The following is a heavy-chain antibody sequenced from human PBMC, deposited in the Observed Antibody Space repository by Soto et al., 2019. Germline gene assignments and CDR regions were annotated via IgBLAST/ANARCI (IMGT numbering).Heavy chain of an antibody. D-gene: IGHD2-2*01. CDR2: IIPIFATI. V-gene: IGHV1-69*06. CDR1: GGTFREYA. Sequence: QLQLVQSGAEVKKPGSAVKVSCKASGGTFREYAISWVRQAPGQGLEWLGGIIPIFATINYAQNFQGRVTITADKSTSTAYMEVSSLRAGDTAVYYCGRGYCTSTTCEGYYVMDVWGQGTTVTVTS. CDR3: GRGYCTSTTCEGYYVMDV. J-gene: IGHJ6*02.